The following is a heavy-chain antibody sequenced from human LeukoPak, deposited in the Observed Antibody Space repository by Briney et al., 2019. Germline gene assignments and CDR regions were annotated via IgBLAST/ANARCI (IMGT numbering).Heavy chain of an antibody. D-gene: IGHD4/OR15-4a*01. CDR1: GFTFNIYA. CDR3: AKNTGQTSDYCYGFNC. Sequence: RGSLRLSCAASGFTFNIYAMSWVREAPGKGLEWVSDISGNGGSTYYADSVKGRFTISKDNYKNAVCLQMNSLRAEDTAVYYCAKNTGQTSDYCYGFNCWGQGTLVTVS. CDR2: ISGNGGST. J-gene: IGHJ1*01. V-gene: IGHV3-23*01.